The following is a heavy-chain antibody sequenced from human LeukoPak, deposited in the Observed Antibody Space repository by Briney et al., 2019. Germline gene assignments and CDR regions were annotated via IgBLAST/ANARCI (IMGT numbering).Heavy chain of an antibody. V-gene: IGHV7-4-1*01. CDR1: GYTFTSYA. CDR2: INTNTGNP. J-gene: IGHJ4*02. CDR3: ARDGTYYYDSSGYYQPFDY. Sequence: ASVKVSCKASGYTFTSYAMNWVRQAPGQGLEWMGWINTNTGNPMYAQGFTGRFVFSLDTSVSTAYLQICSLKAEDTAVYYCARDGTYYYDSSGYYQPFDYWGQGTLVTVSS. D-gene: IGHD3-22*01.